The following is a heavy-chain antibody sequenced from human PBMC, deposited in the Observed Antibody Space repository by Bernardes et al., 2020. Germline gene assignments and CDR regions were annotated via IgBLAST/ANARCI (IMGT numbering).Heavy chain of an antibody. D-gene: IGHD6-13*01. V-gene: IGHV3-23*01. CDR2: ISGGGST. CDR3: TNLAAFTDY. Sequence: GGSLRLSCTASGFTFSSSTMTWVRQAPGKGLEWVSTISGGGSTYYADSVKGRFTISRDNSKNTLFLQMNSLRAEDTAIYYCTNLAAFTDYWGQGTLVTVSS. CDR1: GFTFSSST. J-gene: IGHJ4*02.